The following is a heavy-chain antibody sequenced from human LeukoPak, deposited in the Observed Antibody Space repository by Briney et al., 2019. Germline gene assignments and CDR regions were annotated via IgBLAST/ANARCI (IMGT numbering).Heavy chain of an antibody. D-gene: IGHD2/OR15-2a*01. CDR2: IYSGGST. J-gene: IGHJ4*02. V-gene: IGHV3-66*01. Sequence: GGSLRLSCAASGFTVSKNYMNWVRQAPGKGLEWVSVIYSGGSTYYADSVKGRFTISRDNSKNTLYLQMNSLITEDTAVYYCEREQTFLPFDSWGQGTLVTVSS. CDR3: EREQTFLPFDS. CDR1: GFTVSKNY.